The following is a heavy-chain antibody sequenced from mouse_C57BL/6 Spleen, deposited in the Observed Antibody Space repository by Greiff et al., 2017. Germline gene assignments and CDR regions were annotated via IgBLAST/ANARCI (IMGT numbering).Heavy chain of an antibody. V-gene: IGHV1-64*01. CDR3: ASSYDYDGNFDY. J-gene: IGHJ2*01. CDR1: GYPFPSYW. Sequence: QLQLKQLGAELVKLGAPVKLSCKASGYPFPSYWMPGVKQRPGQGLGWIGMILPNSGSTNYNERFKSKATLTVDKSSSTAYMQLSSLTSEDSAVYYCASSYDYDGNFDYWGQGTTLTVAS. CDR2: ILPNSGST. D-gene: IGHD2-4*01.